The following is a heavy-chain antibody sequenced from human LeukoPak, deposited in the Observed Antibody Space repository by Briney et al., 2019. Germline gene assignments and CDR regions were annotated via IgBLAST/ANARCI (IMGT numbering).Heavy chain of an antibody. D-gene: IGHD2-15*01. CDR3: ARYCSGGSCYRDYYYGMDV. CDR1: GYSFTNYW. V-gene: IGHV5-51*01. Sequence: GESLKISCKGSGYSFTNYWIGWVRQLPGKGLEWMGIIYPGDSDTRYSPSFQGQVTISADKSISTAYLQWSSLKASDTAMYYCARYCSGGSCYRDYYYGMDVWGQGTTVTVSS. J-gene: IGHJ6*02. CDR2: IYPGDSDT.